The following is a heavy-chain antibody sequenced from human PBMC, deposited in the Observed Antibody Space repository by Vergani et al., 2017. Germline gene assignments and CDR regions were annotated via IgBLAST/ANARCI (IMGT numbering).Heavy chain of an antibody. J-gene: IGHJ6*03. CDR1: GCSFSGYY. V-gene: IGHV4-34*01. CDR3: ARGVVTYYYYYMDV. D-gene: IGHD2-21*02. CDR2: INHSGST. Sequence: QVQLHQLGAGLLKPSETLSLTCAVYGCSFSGYYLIWIRQPPGKGLEWIGEINHSGSTNYNPSLKSRVTISVDTYKNQFYLKLSSVTAADTAVYYCARGVVTYYYYYMDVWGKGTTVTVSS.